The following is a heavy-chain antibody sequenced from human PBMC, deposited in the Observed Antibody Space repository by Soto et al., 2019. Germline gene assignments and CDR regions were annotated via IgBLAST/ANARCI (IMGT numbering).Heavy chain of an antibody. Sequence: PTKTLSLTCTIYSVTMSNHDCLWFRQPPGQGLEWIGYKAYSGYTSYNPSLRSRVTISLDTSKNQFSLNLSSVTAADTTRYYCARQGFGPLHGLVDVWGQGTTVTVS. CDR3: ARQGFGPLHGLVDV. D-gene: IGHD3-10*01. CDR1: SVTMSNHD. J-gene: IGHJ6*02. V-gene: IGHV4-59*08. CDR2: KAYSGYT.